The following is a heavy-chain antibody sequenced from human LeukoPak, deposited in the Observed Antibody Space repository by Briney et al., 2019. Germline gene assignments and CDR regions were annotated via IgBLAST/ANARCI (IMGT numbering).Heavy chain of an antibody. D-gene: IGHD3-10*01. Sequence: GGSLRLSCAASGFTFSNAWMSWVRQAPGKGLEWVGRIKSKTDGGTTDYAAPGKGRFTISRDESKNTLYLQMNSLKTEDTAVYYCTTEESSGSLGYWGQGTLVTVSS. CDR1: GFTFSNAW. J-gene: IGHJ4*02. V-gene: IGHV3-15*01. CDR2: IKSKTDGGTT. CDR3: TTEESSGSLGY.